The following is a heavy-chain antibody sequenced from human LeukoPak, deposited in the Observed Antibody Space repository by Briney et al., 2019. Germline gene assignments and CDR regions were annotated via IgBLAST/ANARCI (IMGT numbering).Heavy chain of an antibody. J-gene: IGHJ5*02. D-gene: IGHD3-22*01. Sequence: ASVKVSCEASGYTFTNYHINWVRQATGQGLEWMGWMNPNSGNTGYAQKFQGRVTFTRDTSVSTAYMELNSLTSEDTAVYYCARMYYYDTSGNPNWFDPWGQGTLVTVSS. CDR3: ARMYYYDTSGNPNWFDP. CDR1: GYTFTNYH. V-gene: IGHV1-8*03. CDR2: MNPNSGNT.